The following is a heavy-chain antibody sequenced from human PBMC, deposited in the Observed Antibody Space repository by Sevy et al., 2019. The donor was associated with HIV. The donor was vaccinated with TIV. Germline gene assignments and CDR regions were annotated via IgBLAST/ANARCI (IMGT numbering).Heavy chain of an antibody. D-gene: IGHD4-17*01. Sequence: GGSLRLSCTASGFTFSNYWMTWVRQAPGKGLEWVANIKQDGSEIYYVDSVKGRFTSSRDNAKNSLYRQMNSLRAEDTAVYYCASNGDNGLDVWGQGTTVTVSS. CDR2: IKQDGSEI. CDR1: GFTFSNYW. J-gene: IGHJ6*02. V-gene: IGHV3-7*01. CDR3: ASNGDNGLDV.